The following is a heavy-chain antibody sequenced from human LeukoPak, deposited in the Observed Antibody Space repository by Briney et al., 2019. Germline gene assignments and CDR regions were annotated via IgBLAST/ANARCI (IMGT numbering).Heavy chain of an antibody. CDR3: GRALLGGSDIYTPFSY. D-gene: IGHD3-10*01. J-gene: IGHJ4*02. V-gene: IGHV1-8*01. Sequence: GASVKVSCKASGYTFTSYDINWVRQATGQGLEWMGWMNPNSGNTGYAQKFQDRVTMTTDTSTSTAYMELRSLRSDDTAVYYCGRALLGGSDIYTPFSYWGQGTLVTVPS. CDR1: GYTFTSYD. CDR2: MNPNSGNT.